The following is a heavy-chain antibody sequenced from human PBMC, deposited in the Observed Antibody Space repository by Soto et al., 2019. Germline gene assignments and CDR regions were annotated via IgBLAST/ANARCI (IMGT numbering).Heavy chain of an antibody. CDR3: ARRISWPTPSYDFWSGYYSRSYYYMDV. Sequence: GGSLRLSCAASGFTFSSYWMSWVRQAPGKGLEWVANIKQDGSEKYYVDSVKGRFTISRDNAKNSLYLQMNSLRAEDTAVYCCARRISWPTPSYDFWSGYYSRSYYYMDVWGKGTTVTVSS. D-gene: IGHD3-3*01. V-gene: IGHV3-7*01. J-gene: IGHJ6*03. CDR1: GFTFSSYW. CDR2: IKQDGSEK.